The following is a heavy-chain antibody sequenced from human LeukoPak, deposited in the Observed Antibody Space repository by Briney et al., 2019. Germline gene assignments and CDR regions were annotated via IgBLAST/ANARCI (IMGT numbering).Heavy chain of an antibody. CDR1: GFTFSSYA. V-gene: IGHV3-23*01. J-gene: IGHJ4*02. D-gene: IGHD3-10*01. CDR2: ISGSGGST. CDR3: AKDTMVRRVIIRDFDY. Sequence: QPGGSLRLSCAASGFTFSSYAMSWVRQAPGKGLEWVSAISGSGGSTYYADSVKGRFTISRDNSKNTLYLQMNNLRAEDTAVYYCAKDTMVRRVIIRDFDYWGQGTLVTVCS.